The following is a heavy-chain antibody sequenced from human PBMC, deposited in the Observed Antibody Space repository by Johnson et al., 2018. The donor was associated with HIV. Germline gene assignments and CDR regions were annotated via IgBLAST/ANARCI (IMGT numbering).Heavy chain of an antibody. CDR2: ISSSGTTV. D-gene: IGHD6-19*01. CDR3: AKGGYSGCSVCAFDI. J-gene: IGHJ3*02. V-gene: IGHV3-11*04. Sequence: QVQLVESGGGLVKPGGSLRLSCAASGFSFSDYYMSWIRQTPGKGLEWVSYISSSGTTVYYADSVKGRFTISRDSSKNTVYLQMNSLTTEDTAMYYCAKGGYSGCSVCAFDIWGQGTMVTVSS. CDR1: GFSFSDYY.